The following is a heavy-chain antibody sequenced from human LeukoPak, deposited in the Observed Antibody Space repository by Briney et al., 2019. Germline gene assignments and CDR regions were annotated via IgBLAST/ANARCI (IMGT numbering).Heavy chain of an antibody. CDR2: INQDGSDQ. V-gene: IGHV3-7*01. CDR3: AKHPGGFTGIVNYYYMDV. Sequence: LPGGSLRLSCATSGFTFSTYWMNWVRQAPGKGLEWVANINQDGSDQYYVDSVKGRFTISRDNSKNTLYLQMNSLRLEDTAVYYCAKHPGGFTGIVNYYYMDVWGEGTTVTVSS. D-gene: IGHD3-16*02. J-gene: IGHJ6*03. CDR1: GFTFSTYW.